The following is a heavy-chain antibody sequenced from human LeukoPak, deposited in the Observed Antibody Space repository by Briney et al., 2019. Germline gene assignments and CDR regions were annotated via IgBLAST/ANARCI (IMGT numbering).Heavy chain of an antibody. CDR3: ARRRYSSGQIDY. V-gene: IGHV4-59*08. Sequence: SETLSLTCTVSGDSISSYYWSWIRQPPGKGLEWIGYIYYGGSTNYNLSLKSRVTISIDTSKNQFSLKLSSVTAADTAVYYCARRRYSSGQIDYWGQGTLVTVSS. CDR1: GDSISSYY. D-gene: IGHD6-19*01. CDR2: IYYGGST. J-gene: IGHJ4*02.